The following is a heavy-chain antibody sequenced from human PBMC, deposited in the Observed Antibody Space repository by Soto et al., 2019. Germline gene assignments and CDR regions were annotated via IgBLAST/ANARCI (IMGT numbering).Heavy chain of an antibody. Sequence: SETLSLTCTVSGGSISSGGYYWSWIRQHPGKGLEWIGYIYYSGSTYYNPSLKSRVTISVDTSKNQFSLKLSSVTAADTAVYYCARLTPGWASGVGCSGGSCYPWGQGTLVTVSS. D-gene: IGHD2-15*01. CDR1: GGSISSGGYY. CDR2: IYYSGST. J-gene: IGHJ5*02. CDR3: ARLTPGWASGVGCSGGSCYP. V-gene: IGHV4-31*03.